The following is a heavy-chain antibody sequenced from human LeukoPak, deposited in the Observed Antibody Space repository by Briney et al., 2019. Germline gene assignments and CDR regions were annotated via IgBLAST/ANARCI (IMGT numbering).Heavy chain of an antibody. CDR2: IWYDGSNK. J-gene: IGHJ4*02. CDR3: ARGYCSSTSCYILDY. V-gene: IGHV3-33*08. D-gene: IGHD2-2*02. Sequence: GGSLRLSCAASGFTFSSYAMHWVRQAPGKGLEWVAVIWYDGSNKYYADSVKGRFTISRDNSKNTLYLQMNSLRAEDTAVYYCARGYCSSTSCYILDYWGQGTLVTVSS. CDR1: GFTFSSYA.